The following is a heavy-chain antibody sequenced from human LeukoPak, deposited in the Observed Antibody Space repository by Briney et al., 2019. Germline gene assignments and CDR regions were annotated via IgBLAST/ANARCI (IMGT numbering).Heavy chain of an antibody. V-gene: IGHV4-59*01. CDR2: IYYSGST. CDR3: ARGVSGLDY. CDR1: GGSISSYY. J-gene: IGHJ4*02. Sequence: SETLSLTCTVSGGSISSYYWSWIRQPPGKGLEWIGYIYYSGSTNYNPSLKSRVTISVDTSKNQFSLKLSSVTAADTAVYYCARGVSGLDYWGRGTLVTVSS. D-gene: IGHD3-10*01.